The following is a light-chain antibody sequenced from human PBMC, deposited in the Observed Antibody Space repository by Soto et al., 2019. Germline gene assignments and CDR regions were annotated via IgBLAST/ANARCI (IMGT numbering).Light chain of an antibody. CDR3: CSFALRSTLI. V-gene: IGLV2-23*01. CDR2: EGG. Sequence: QSALTQPASVSGSPGQSITISCTGTSSDVGDYNYVSWYQHHPGKAPKVMIYEGGKRPSGVSNRFSGSKSGNTASLTISGLQAEDEADYYCCSFALRSTLIFGGGTKLTVL. J-gene: IGLJ2*01. CDR1: SSDVGDYNY.